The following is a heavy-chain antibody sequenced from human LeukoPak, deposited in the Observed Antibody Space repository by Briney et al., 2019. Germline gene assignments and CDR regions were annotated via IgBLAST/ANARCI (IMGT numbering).Heavy chain of an antibody. V-gene: IGHV3-9*01. J-gene: IGHJ5*02. CDR3: AKLSDDNWFDP. CDR2: ISWNSGSI. Sequence: PGGSLRLSCAASGFTFDDYAMHWVRQAPGKGLEWVSGISWNSGSIGYADSVKGRFTISRDNAKNSLYLQMNGLRAEDTALYYCAKLSDDNWFDPWGQGTLVTVSS. CDR1: GFTFDDYA.